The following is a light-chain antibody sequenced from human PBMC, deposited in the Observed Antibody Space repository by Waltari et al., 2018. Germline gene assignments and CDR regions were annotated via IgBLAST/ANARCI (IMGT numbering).Light chain of an antibody. Sequence: SFELIQPPSVAVSPGQTANITCSGDKLGDFYTYWYQQKPGQSPVAIMYQDTRRPSGIPERFSGSNSGNTSTLTISETQPVDEADYFCQTWDTITAIFGGGTRLTVL. CDR2: QDT. J-gene: IGLJ2*01. CDR3: QTWDTITAI. V-gene: IGLV3-1*01. CDR1: KLGDFY.